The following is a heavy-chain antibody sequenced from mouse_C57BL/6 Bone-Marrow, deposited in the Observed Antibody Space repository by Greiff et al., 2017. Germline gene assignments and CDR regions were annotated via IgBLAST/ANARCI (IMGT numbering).Heavy chain of an antibody. J-gene: IGHJ3*01. Sequence: QVQLQQSGAELARPGASVKLSCKASGYTFTSYGISWVKQRTGQGLEWIGEIYPRSGNTYYNEKFKGKATLTADKSSSTAYMELRSLTSEDSAVYFCARYLLLYYGNYDWFAYWGQGTLVTVSA. CDR3: ARYLLLYYGNYDWFAY. CDR2: IYPRSGNT. V-gene: IGHV1-81*01. D-gene: IGHD2-1*01. CDR1: GYTFTSYG.